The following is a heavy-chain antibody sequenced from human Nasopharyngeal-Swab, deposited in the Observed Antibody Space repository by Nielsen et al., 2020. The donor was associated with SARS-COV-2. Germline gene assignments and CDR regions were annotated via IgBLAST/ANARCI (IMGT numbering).Heavy chain of an antibody. J-gene: IGHJ4*02. Sequence: GESLKISCAASGFTFSSYAMHWVRQAPGKGLEWVAVISYDGSNKYYADSVKGRFTISRDNAKNSLYLQMNSLRAEDTAVYYCARDQAAAGTMCYWGQGTLVTVSS. CDR3: ARDQAAAGTMCY. CDR2: ISYDGSNK. CDR1: GFTFSSYA. D-gene: IGHD6-13*01. V-gene: IGHV3-30-3*01.